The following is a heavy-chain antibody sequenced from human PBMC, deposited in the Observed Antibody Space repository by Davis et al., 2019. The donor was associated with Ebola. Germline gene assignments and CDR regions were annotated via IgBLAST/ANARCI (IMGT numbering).Heavy chain of an antibody. D-gene: IGHD1-1*01. CDR3: ARLRGTTGFNF. CDR2: IYPGDSDT. CDR1: GYTFTSHW. Sequence: GESLKISCKGSGYTFTSHWIGWVRQMPGRGLEWMAIIYPGDSDTRYSPSFRGQVTISADKSISTAYLQWSSLRASDTATYYCARLRGTTGFNFWGQGTLVTVSS. V-gene: IGHV5-51*01. J-gene: IGHJ4*02.